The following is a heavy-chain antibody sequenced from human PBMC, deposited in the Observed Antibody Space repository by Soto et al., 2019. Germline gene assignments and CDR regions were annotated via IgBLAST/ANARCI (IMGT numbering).Heavy chain of an antibody. CDR1: GFTFSSYG. CDR3: AKGGVSGVTTDYYYGMDV. J-gene: IGHJ6*02. V-gene: IGHV3-30*18. D-gene: IGHD4-17*01. CDR2: ISYDGSNK. Sequence: PGGSLRLSCAASGFTFSSYGMHWVRQAPGKGLEWVAVISYDGSNKYYADSVKGRFTISRDNSKNTLYLQMNSLRAEDTAVYYCAKGGVSGVTTDYYYGMDVWGQGTTVTVSS.